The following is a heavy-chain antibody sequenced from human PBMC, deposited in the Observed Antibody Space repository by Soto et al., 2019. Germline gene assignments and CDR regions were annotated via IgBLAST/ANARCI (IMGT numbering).Heavy chain of an antibody. J-gene: IGHJ4*02. D-gene: IGHD2-15*01. CDR3: AKVSKYCSGASCYLDS. CDR2: ISGSHSFT. V-gene: IGHV3-11*06. CDR1: GFTFSNYY. Sequence: LILSCAASGFTFSNYYMNWIRQAPLKGLECVSYISGSHSFTKYADSVKGRFIISRDNARNSLSLQMNSLRADDTAVYYCAKVSKYCSGASCYLDSWGQGTMVTVSS.